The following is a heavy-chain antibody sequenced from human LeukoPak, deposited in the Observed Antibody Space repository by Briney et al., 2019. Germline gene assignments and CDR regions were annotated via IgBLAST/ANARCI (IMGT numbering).Heavy chain of an antibody. J-gene: IGHJ4*02. CDR2: IVVGSGNT. CDR1: GLTFTRSA. V-gene: IGHV1-58*02. D-gene: IGHD2-2*01. CDR3: ATDRDCSSSSYYRLNFDY. Sequence: SVKDSFKASGLTFTRSAMQWVRQARGQRLEWIGWIVVGSGNTNYAQKFQERVTITWDVSTRTAYMELSSPSSEDTAVYYCATDRDCSSSSYYRLNFDYWGRGNVVSV.